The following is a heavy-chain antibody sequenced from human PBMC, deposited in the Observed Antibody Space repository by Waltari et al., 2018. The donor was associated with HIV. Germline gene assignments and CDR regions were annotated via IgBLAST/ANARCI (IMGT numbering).Heavy chain of an antibody. CDR2: IYPDDTT. V-gene: IGHV3-53*01. CDR3: ATGVRYYGP. Sequence: AESGGRLIQPGGSLGLSCTASNFSVSGKHVTWHRQAPGGSLEGVAVIYPDDTTHYADSVSGRFTISRAKSRTTVLLLMNGLFVDDTATYVWATGVRYYGPWGQGTRVTVSS. J-gene: IGHJ5*02. D-gene: IGHD3-10*01. CDR1: NFSVSGKH.